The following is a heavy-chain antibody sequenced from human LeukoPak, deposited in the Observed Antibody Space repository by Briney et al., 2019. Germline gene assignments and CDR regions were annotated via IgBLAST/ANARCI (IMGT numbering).Heavy chain of an antibody. V-gene: IGHV3-49*04. CDR3: TRDPLWFGELLRRVGFDY. CDR2: IRSKAYGGTT. Sequence: PGGSLRLSCAASGFTFTNAWMSWVRQAPGKGLEWVGFIRSKAYGGTTEYAASVKGRFTISRDDSKSIAYLQMNSLKTEDTAVYYCTRDPLWFGELLRRVGFDYWGQGTLVTVSS. J-gene: IGHJ4*02. CDR1: GFTFTNAW. D-gene: IGHD3-10*01.